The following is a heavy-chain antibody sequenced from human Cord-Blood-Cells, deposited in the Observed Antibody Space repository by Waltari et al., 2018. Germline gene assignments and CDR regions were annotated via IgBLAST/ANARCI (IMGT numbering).Heavy chain of an antibody. CDR2: ISSSTSTI. CDR1: VLPPTSLS. Sequence: DVQLVEDGSVLVQPGGPLRLYCVASVLPPTSLSMKQVLPAPGKGLEWVSYISSSTSTIYYADSVKGRFTISRDNAKNSLYLQMNSLRDEDTAVYYCARGQVGSDNWFDPWGQGTLVTVSS. CDR3: ARGQVGSDNWFDP. J-gene: IGHJ5*02. D-gene: IGHD3-10*01. V-gene: IGHV3-48*02.